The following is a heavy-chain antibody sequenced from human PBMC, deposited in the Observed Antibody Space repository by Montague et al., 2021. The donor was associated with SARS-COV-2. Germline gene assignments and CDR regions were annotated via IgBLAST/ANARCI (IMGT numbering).Heavy chain of an antibody. J-gene: IGHJ3*02. D-gene: IGHD3-22*01. CDR3: AGVRITMIVVVDAFDI. Sequence: TLSLTCTVSGGSISSGGYYWSWIRQHPGKGLEWIGYIYYSGSTYYNPSLKSRVTISVDTSKNQFSLKLSSVTAADTAVYHCAGVRITMIVVVDAFDIWGQGTMVTVSS. CDR2: IYYSGST. V-gene: IGHV4-31*03. CDR1: GGSISSGGYY.